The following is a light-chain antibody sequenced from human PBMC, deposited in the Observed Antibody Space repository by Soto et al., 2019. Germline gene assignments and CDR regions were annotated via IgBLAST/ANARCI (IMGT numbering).Light chain of an antibody. Sequence: QSVLTQPASVSGSPGQSITISCTGASGDVASYNYVSWYQHHPGKAPKLMIYDVSNRPSGVSNRFSGSKSGNTASLTISGLQAEDEADYYCSSYTASSLVVFGGGTKLTVL. J-gene: IGLJ2*01. CDR3: SSYTASSLVV. V-gene: IGLV2-14*03. CDR2: DVS. CDR1: SGDVASYNY.